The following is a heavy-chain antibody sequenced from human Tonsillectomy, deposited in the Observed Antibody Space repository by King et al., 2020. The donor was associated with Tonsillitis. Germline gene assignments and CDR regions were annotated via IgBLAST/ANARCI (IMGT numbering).Heavy chain of an antibody. CDR3: ARVLLAADAFDI. Sequence: QLVQSGAEVKKPGALVRVSCKASGYTFASYGISWVRQAPGQGLEWMGWIRAYNGNTDYAQKLQGRVTMTTDTSTSTAYMELRSLRSDDTAVYYCARVLLAADAFDIWGQGKMVTASS. J-gene: IGHJ3*02. CDR2: IRAYNGNT. D-gene: IGHD2/OR15-2a*01. V-gene: IGHV1-18*01. CDR1: GYTFASYG.